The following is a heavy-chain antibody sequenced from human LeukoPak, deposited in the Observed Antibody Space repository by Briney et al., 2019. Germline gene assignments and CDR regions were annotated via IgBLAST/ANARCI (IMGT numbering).Heavy chain of an antibody. V-gene: IGHV1-46*03. CDR3: ARFLGYCSSTSCHYYFDY. CDR2: INPSGGST. J-gene: IGHJ4*02. Sequence: ASVKVSCKASGYTFTSYYMHWVRQAPGQGLEWMGTINPSGGSTSYAQKFQGRVTMTRDTSTSTVYMELSSLRSEDTAVYYCARFLGYCSSTSCHYYFDYWGQGTLVTVSS. CDR1: GYTFTSYY. D-gene: IGHD2-2*03.